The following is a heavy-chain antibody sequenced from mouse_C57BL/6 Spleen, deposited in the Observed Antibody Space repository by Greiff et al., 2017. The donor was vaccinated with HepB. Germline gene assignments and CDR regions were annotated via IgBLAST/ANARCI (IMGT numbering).Heavy chain of an antibody. CDR1: GYTFTSYW. J-gene: IGHJ1*03. Sequence: VQLQQPGTELVKPGASVKLSCKASGYTFTSYWMHWVKQRPGQGLEWIGNINPSNGGTNYNEKFKSKATLTVDKSSSTAYMQLSSLTSEDSAVYYFARWGTTVVGYLYIDRWGTGTTGTVSS. V-gene: IGHV1-53*01. D-gene: IGHD1-1*01. CDR3: ARWGTTVVGYLYIDR. CDR2: INPSNGGT.